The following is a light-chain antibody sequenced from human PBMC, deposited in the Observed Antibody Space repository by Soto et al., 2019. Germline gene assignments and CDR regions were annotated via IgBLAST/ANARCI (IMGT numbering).Light chain of an antibody. CDR2: KAS. CDR1: QTVSRW. V-gene: IGKV1-5*03. J-gene: IGKJ5*01. Sequence: DIQMSQSRSTLSASVGDRVTITCRASQTVSRWLAWYQQKPGKAPQLLIEKASTSESGVPSRFSGSGSGTDFTLTINSLQPEDYATYYCQQFHSFPITFGQGTRVEIK. CDR3: QQFHSFPIT.